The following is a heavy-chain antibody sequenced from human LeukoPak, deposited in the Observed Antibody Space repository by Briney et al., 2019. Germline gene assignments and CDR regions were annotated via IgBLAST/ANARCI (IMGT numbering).Heavy chain of an antibody. D-gene: IGHD3-10*01. CDR1: GFTFHDSA. J-gene: IGHJ4*02. CDR3: ATGPNYYGTFDY. Sequence: GGSLRLSCAASGFTFHDSAMHWVRQAPGKGLEWVSSISWNSGNIGYADSVKGRFTISRDNVKNSLYLQMNSLKAEDTALYYCATGPNYYGTFDYWGQGTLVSVSS. V-gene: IGHV3-9*01. CDR2: ISWNSGNI.